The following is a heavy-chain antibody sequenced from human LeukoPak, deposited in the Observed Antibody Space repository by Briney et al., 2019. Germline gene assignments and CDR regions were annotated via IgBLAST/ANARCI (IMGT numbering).Heavy chain of an antibody. D-gene: IGHD3-22*01. J-gene: IGHJ4*01. CDR2: ISYDGSNK. Sequence: GGSLRLSCAASGFTFSSYGMHWVRQAPGKGLEWVAVISYDGSNKYYADSVKGRFTISRDNSKNTLYLQMNSLRAEDTAVYYCAKTSRPRYYDSSGYYYGGFDYWGQEPWSPSPQ. CDR3: AKTSRPRYYDSSGYYYGGFDY. V-gene: IGHV3-30*18. CDR1: GFTFSSYG.